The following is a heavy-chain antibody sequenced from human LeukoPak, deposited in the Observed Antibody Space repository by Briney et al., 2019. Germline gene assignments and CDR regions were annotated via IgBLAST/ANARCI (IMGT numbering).Heavy chain of an antibody. CDR1: GGSISSGGYS. Sequence: SQTLSLTCAVSGGSISSGGYSLSWIRQPPGKGLEWIGYIYHSGSTYYNPSLKSRVTISVDRSKNQFSLKLSSVTAADTAVYYCARELYYYDSSGYPDGAFDIWGQGTMVTVSS. CDR3: ARELYYYDSSGYPDGAFDI. D-gene: IGHD3-22*01. J-gene: IGHJ3*02. CDR2: IYHSGST. V-gene: IGHV4-30-2*01.